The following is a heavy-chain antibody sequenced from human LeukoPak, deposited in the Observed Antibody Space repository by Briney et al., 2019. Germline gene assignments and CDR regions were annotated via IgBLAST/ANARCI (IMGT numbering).Heavy chain of an antibody. V-gene: IGHV4-59*01. CDR1: GVSISSYY. D-gene: IGHD1-26*01. Sequence: SETLSLTCTVSGVSISSYYWSWIRQPPGKGLEWIGYIYYSGSTNYNPSLKSRVTISVDTSKNQFSLKLNSVTAADTAVYYCARPMGYIGSYSNWGQGTLVTVSS. CDR2: IYYSGST. J-gene: IGHJ4*02. CDR3: ARPMGYIGSYSN.